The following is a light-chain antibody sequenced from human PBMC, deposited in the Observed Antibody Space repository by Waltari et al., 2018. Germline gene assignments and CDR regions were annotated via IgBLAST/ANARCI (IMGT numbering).Light chain of an antibody. CDR3: QQYYSTPLT. Sequence: DIVMTQSPDSLAVSLGERATINCKSSQSVLYTSNNKNYLAWYQQKPGQPPKLLIYGASTRESGVPDRFSGSGSGTDFTLTISSLQAEDVAVYYCQQYYSTPLTFGGGNKVEIK. V-gene: IGKV4-1*01. CDR1: QSVLYTSNNKNY. J-gene: IGKJ4*01. CDR2: GAS.